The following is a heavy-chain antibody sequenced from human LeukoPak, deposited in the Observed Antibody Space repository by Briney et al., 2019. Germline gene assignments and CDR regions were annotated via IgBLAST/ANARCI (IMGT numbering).Heavy chain of an antibody. J-gene: IGHJ4*02. CDR1: GFTVNSNY. CDR2: LYSDGRT. CDR3: ARGGGYYPIDY. D-gene: IGHD2-15*01. Sequence: GGSLKLSCAASGFTVNSNYMNWVRQAPGKGLEWVSVLYSDGRTYYADSVKGRFTISRDTSKNTLYLQVNSLRAEDTAVYYCARGGGYYPIDYWGQGTLVTVSS. V-gene: IGHV3-53*01.